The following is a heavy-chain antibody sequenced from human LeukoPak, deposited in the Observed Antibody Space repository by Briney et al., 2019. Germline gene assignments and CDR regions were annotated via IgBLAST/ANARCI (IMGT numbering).Heavy chain of an antibody. J-gene: IGHJ6*02. Sequence: PGGSLRLSCAASRFTLSNYWMSWVRQAPGKGLEWVANIKQDGSETYYVDSVKGRFTISRDNAKNPLSLQMNSLRAEDTAVYYCAKDRTRTSCYVTSLCYYGMDVWGQGTTVTVSS. D-gene: IGHD2-2*01. CDR1: RFTLSNYW. CDR2: IKQDGSET. CDR3: AKDRTRTSCYVTSLCYYGMDV. V-gene: IGHV3-7*01.